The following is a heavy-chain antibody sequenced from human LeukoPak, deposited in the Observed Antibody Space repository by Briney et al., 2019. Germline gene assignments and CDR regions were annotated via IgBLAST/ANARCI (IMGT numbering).Heavy chain of an antibody. J-gene: IGHJ4*02. CDR3: ARDIENHSPSGAYSDS. D-gene: IGHD3-10*01. CDR1: GYTFTSYG. CDR2: ISAYNGNT. V-gene: IGHV1-18*01. Sequence: GASVNVSCTASGYTFTSYGISWVRQAPGQGLEWMGWISAYNGNTNYAQKLQGRVTMTTDTSTSTAYMELRSLRSDDTAVYYCARDIENHSPSGAYSDSWGQGTLVTVSS.